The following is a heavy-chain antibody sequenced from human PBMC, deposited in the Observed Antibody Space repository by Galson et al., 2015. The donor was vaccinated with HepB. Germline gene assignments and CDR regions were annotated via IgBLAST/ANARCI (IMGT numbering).Heavy chain of an antibody. V-gene: IGHV1-69*06. Sequence: SVKVSCKASGGTFKTYGISWVRQAPGQGLEWLGGIIPVFGTSDYSQKFQGRVTITADKSTSTAYMELSSLRSEDTAVDYGARTRDAFDIWGRGTVVTVSS. CDR1: GGTFKTYG. CDR3: ARTRDAFDI. CDR2: IIPVFGTS. J-gene: IGHJ3*02.